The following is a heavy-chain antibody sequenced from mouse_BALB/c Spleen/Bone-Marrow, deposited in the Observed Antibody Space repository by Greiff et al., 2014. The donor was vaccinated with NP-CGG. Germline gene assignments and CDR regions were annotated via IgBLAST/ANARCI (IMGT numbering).Heavy chain of an antibody. D-gene: IGHD2-12*01. CDR2: IYPGDGDT. Sequence: VQVVESGAELARPGASVKLSCKASGYTFTSYWMQWVKQRPGQGLEWIGAIYPGDGDTRYTQKFKGKATLTADKSSSTAYMQLSSLASEDSAVYYCARRRREYYFDYWGQGTTLTVSS. V-gene: IGHV1-87*01. J-gene: IGHJ2*01. CDR3: ARRRREYYFDY. CDR1: GYTFTSYW.